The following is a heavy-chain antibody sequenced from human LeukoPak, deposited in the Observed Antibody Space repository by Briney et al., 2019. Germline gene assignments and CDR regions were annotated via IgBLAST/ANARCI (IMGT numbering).Heavy chain of an antibody. J-gene: IGHJ4*02. CDR2: ISGSGGST. CDR1: GFTFSSYG. CDR3: CYQFDY. Sequence: GGTLRLSCAASGFTFSSYGMSWVRHAPGKGLEWVSAISGSGGSTYYADSVKGRFTISRDNAKNSLYLQMNSLRAEDTAVYYCCYQFDYWGQGTLVTVSS. D-gene: IGHD3-16*02. V-gene: IGHV3-23*01.